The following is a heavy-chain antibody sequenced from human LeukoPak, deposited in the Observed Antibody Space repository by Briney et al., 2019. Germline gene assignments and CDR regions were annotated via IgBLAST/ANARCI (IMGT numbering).Heavy chain of an antibody. CDR3: ARDTGVTLFDY. J-gene: IGHJ4*02. Sequence: SETLSLTCTVSGGSISSSSYYWGWIRQPPGKGLEWIGSIYHSGSTYYNPSLKSRVTISVDTSKNQFSLKLSSVTAADTAVYYCARDTGVTLFDYWGQGTLVTVSS. CDR1: GGSISSSSYY. D-gene: IGHD5-18*01. CDR2: IYHSGST. V-gene: IGHV4-39*07.